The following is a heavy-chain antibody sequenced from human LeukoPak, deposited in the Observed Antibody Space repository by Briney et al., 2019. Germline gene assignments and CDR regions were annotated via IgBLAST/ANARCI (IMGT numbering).Heavy chain of an antibody. CDR3: ARGYCSSTSCYLFWFDP. D-gene: IGHD2-2*01. J-gene: IGHJ5*02. Sequence: SETLSLTCTVSGGSISSGDYYWSWIRQPPGKGLEWIGYIYYSGSTYYNPSLKSRVTISVDTSKNQFSLKLSSLTAADTAVYYCARGYCSSTSCYLFWFDPWGQGTLVTVSS. CDR2: IYYSGST. CDR1: GGSISSGDYY. V-gene: IGHV4-30-4*01.